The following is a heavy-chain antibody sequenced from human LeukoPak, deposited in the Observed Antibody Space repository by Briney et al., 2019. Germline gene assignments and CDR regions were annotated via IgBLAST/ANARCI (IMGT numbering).Heavy chain of an antibody. D-gene: IGHD3-3*01. Sequence: GGSLRLSCAASGFTFSSYNMNWVRQAPGKGLEWVSSISSSSIYIYYADSMKGRFTISRDNAKNSLFLQMNSLRAEDTAVYYCAREPFWSGYYSNLHFDYWGRGTLVTVSS. J-gene: IGHJ4*02. CDR1: GFTFSSYN. CDR3: AREPFWSGYYSNLHFDY. CDR2: ISSSSIYI. V-gene: IGHV3-21*01.